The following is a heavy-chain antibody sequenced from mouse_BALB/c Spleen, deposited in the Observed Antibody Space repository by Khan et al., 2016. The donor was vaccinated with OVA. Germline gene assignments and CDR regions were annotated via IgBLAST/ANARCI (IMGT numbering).Heavy chain of an antibody. V-gene: IGHV1-54*01. D-gene: IGHD3-2*02. J-gene: IGHJ3*01. Sequence: QVQLQQSGAELVRPGTSVKVSCKASGYAFTTYLIEWVKQRPGQGLEWLGVINPGSGGTNYNEKFKDKATLTADKSSSTSSIQHSSLTSDDAAVYFWSRSGYGFGAYWGPGTLVTVAA. CDR3: SRSGYGFGAY. CDR1: GYAFTTYL. CDR2: INPGSGGT.